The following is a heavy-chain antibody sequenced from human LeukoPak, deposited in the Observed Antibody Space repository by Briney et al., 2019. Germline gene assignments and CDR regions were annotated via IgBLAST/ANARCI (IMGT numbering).Heavy chain of an antibody. CDR1: GGSISSSSYY. J-gene: IGHJ4*02. Sequence: PSETLSLTCTVSGGSISSSSYYWGWIRQPPGKGLEWIRSIYYSGSTYYNPSLKSRVAISVDTSKNQFSLKLSSVTAADTAVYYCATSGWYLLPGVYWGQGTLVTVSS. V-gene: IGHV4-39*01. CDR3: ATSGWYLLPGVY. CDR2: IYYSGST. D-gene: IGHD6-19*01.